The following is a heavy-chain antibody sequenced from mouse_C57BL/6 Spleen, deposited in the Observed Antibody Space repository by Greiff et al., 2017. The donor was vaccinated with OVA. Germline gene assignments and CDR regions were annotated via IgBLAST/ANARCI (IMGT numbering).Heavy chain of an antibody. CDR1: GYSFTGYY. Sequence: VQLQQSGPELVKPGASVKISCKASGYSFTGYYMNWVKQSPEKSLEWIGEINPSTGGTTYNQKFKAKATLTVDKSSSTAYMQLKSLTSEDSAVYYCARRGDGSWYFDVWGTGTTVTVSS. CDR2: INPSTGGT. CDR3: ARRGDGSWYFDV. V-gene: IGHV1-42*01. J-gene: IGHJ1*03. D-gene: IGHD2-3*01.